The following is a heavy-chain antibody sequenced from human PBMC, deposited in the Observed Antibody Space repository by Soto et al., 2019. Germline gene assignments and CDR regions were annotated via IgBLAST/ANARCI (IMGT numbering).Heavy chain of an antibody. V-gene: IGHV1-18*04. CDR3: ARSIAAGPKMTYYFDY. D-gene: IGHD6-25*01. CDR2: ISAYNGNT. Sequence: QVQLVQSGAEVKKPGASVKVSCEASGYTFTSYGISWVRQAPGQGLEWMGWISAYNGNTNYAQKLQGRVNMTTDTSTSTDYMELRGLRSDDTAVYYCARSIAAGPKMTYYFDYWGQGTLVTVSS. CDR1: GYTFTSYG. J-gene: IGHJ4*02.